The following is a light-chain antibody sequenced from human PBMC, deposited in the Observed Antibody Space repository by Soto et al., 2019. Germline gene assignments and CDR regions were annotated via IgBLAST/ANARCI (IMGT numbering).Light chain of an antibody. Sequence: VLTQPPSASGTPGQRVTISCSGSSSNIGTNTVSWYQHLPGTAPKLLIYNNNQRPSGVPDRFSGSKSGTSASLAISGLQAEDEADYYCCSYTGSYTFVFGGGTKVTVL. V-gene: IGLV1-44*01. CDR1: SSNIGTNT. J-gene: IGLJ2*01. CDR3: CSYTGSYTFV. CDR2: NNN.